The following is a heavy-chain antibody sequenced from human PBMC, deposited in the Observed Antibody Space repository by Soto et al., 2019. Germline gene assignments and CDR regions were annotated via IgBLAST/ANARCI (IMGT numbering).Heavy chain of an antibody. CDR2: IYQSGVT. V-gene: IGHV4-38-2*01. Sequence: PSETLSLTCLVSGYSITSDFYWSWIRQPPGKALQWIGFIYQSGVTSYNPSLASRVSISLDRSNNQCSLKLKSVTAADTAVYFCAGMPYTSGLRFDPWGPGTLVTVSS. CDR1: GYSITSDFY. CDR3: AGMPYTSGLRFDP. D-gene: IGHD6-19*01. J-gene: IGHJ5*02.